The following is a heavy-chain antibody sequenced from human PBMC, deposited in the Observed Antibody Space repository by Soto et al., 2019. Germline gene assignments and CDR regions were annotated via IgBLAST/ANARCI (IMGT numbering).Heavy chain of an antibody. D-gene: IGHD3-10*01. CDR1: GYSFTNYW. CDR3: ARHKEESGSRGWFDL. CDR2: VYPGDSDT. Sequence: GESLKISCKASGYSFTNYWIAWVRQMPGKGLEWMGIVYPGDSDTRYSPSFKGQVTISADKSFSTAYLQWSSLTASDTAIYYCARHKEESGSRGWFDLWGQGTLVTVSS. V-gene: IGHV5-51*01. J-gene: IGHJ5*02.